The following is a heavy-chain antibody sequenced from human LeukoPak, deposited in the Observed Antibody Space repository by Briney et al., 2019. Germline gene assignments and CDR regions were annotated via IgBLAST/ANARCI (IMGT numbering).Heavy chain of an antibody. V-gene: IGHV4-59*08. CDR2: IYYSGST. D-gene: IGHD5-12*01. Sequence: SETLSLTCTVSGGSISSYYWSWIRQPPGKGLEWIGYIYYSGSTNYNPSLKSRVTISVDTSKNQFSLKLSSVTAADTAVYYCARGMATIKLFDYWGQGTLVTVSS. CDR3: ARGMATIKLFDY. CDR1: GGSISSYY. J-gene: IGHJ4*02.